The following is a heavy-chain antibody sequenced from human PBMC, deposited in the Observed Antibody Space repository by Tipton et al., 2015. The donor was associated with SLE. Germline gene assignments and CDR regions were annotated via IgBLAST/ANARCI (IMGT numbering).Heavy chain of an antibody. J-gene: IGHJ4*02. D-gene: IGHD1-7*01. CDR2: ISSSGTNT. Sequence: SLRLSCAASGFSFSTYAMSWVRQAPGKGLEWVSSISSSGTNTNYADSVKGRFTISRDNAKNTLYLQMNSPRAEDTAVYYCARDISWNSPDYWGQGALVTVSS. CDR3: ARDISWNSPDY. V-gene: IGHV3-23*01. CDR1: GFSFSTYA.